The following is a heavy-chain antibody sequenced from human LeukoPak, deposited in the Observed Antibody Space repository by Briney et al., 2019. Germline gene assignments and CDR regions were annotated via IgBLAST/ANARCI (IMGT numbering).Heavy chain of an antibody. Sequence: PGGSLRLSCAASGFTFDDYAMHWVRQAPGKGLEWVSGISWNSGSIGYADSVKGRFTISRDNAKNSLYLQMNSLRAEDTALYYCAKDIAGGLAVAGTGFDYWGQGTLVTVFS. D-gene: IGHD6-19*01. J-gene: IGHJ4*02. V-gene: IGHV3-9*01. CDR1: GFTFDDYA. CDR3: AKDIAGGLAVAGTGFDY. CDR2: ISWNSGSI.